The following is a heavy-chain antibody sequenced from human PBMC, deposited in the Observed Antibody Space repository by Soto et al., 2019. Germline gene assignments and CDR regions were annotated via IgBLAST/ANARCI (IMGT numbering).Heavy chain of an antibody. CDR1: GGSISSYY. Sequence: SETLSLTCTVSGGSISSYYWSWIRQPPGKGLEWIGYIYYSGSTNYNPSLKSRVTISVDTSKNQFSLKLSSVTAADTAVYYCASAPGFEIYYFDYWGQGTLVTVSS. J-gene: IGHJ4*02. CDR3: ASAPGFEIYYFDY. CDR2: IYYSGST. V-gene: IGHV4-59*08. D-gene: IGHD2-15*01.